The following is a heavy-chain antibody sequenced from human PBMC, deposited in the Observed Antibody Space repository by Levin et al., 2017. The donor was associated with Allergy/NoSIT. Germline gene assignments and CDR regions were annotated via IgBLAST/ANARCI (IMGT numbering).Heavy chain of an antibody. CDR2: IYYSGST. J-gene: IGHJ5*02. CDR3: ARVVGATGWFDP. D-gene: IGHD1-26*01. V-gene: IGHV4-31*03. CDR1: GGSISSGGYY. Sequence: PSETLSLTCTVSGGSISSGGYYWSWIRQHPGKGLEWIGYIYYSGSTYYNPSLKSRVTISVDTSKNQFSLKLSSVTAADTAVYYCARVVGATGWFDPWGQGTLVTVSS.